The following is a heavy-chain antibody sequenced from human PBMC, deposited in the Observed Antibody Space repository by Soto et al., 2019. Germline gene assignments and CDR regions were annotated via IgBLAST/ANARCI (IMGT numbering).Heavy chain of an antibody. CDR2: IIPIFGTA. J-gene: IGHJ4*02. Sequence: GASVKVSCKASGGTFSSYAISWVRQAPGQGLEWMGGIIPIFGTANYAQKFQGRVTITADESTSTAYMELSSLRSEDTAVYYCARDARYYDSSGSLGLWGQGTLVTVSS. D-gene: IGHD3-22*01. CDR3: ARDARYYDSSGSLGL. CDR1: GGTFSSYA. V-gene: IGHV1-69*13.